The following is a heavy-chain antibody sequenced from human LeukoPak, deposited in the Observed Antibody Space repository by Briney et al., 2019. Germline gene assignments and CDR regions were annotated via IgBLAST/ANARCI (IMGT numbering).Heavy chain of an antibody. CDR1: GYTFTSYY. J-gene: IGHJ4*02. Sequence: ASVKVSCKASGYTFTSYYMHWVRQAPGQGLEWMGIINPSGGSTSYAQEFQGRVTMTRDTSTSTVYMELSSLRSEDTAVYYCARVLYSSGWYAPGFDYWGQGTLVTVSS. D-gene: IGHD6-19*01. CDR2: INPSGGST. V-gene: IGHV1-46*03. CDR3: ARVLYSSGWYAPGFDY.